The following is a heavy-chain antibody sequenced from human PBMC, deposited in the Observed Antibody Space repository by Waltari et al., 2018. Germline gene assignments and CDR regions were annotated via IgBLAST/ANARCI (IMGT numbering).Heavy chain of an antibody. CDR1: GYTFRNYA. CDR2: INSNTGNP. CDR3: ARSKEDDIVIVPPGLDS. J-gene: IGHJ4*02. V-gene: IGHV7-4-1*02. Sequence: QVQLVQSESELKKPGAAVNVSCKASGYTFRNYAINWVRQAPGQGLEWMGWINSNTGNPTYGQDVSGRCVFSLDTSVNTAYLQISSLTTEDTAIYYCARSKEDDIVIVPPGLDSWGQGTLVTVSS. D-gene: IGHD2-2*01.